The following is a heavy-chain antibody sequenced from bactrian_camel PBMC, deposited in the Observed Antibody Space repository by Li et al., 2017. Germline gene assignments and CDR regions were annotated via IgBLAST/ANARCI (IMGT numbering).Heavy chain of an antibody. CDR3: ALAVPCMGWSMPAPKASDFGY. V-gene: IGHV3S63*01. CDR2: IRSDGMT. D-gene: IGHD6*01. CDR1: GFTFDDSG. J-gene: IGHJ6*01. Sequence: HVQLVESGGGSVPAGGSLRLSCTASGFTFDDSGMGWYRQAAGSECELVSFIRSDGMTDYADSVKGRFTASQDNAKDTVYLQMESLKFEDTAVYYCALAVPCMGWSMPAPKASDFGYWGQGTQVTVDS.